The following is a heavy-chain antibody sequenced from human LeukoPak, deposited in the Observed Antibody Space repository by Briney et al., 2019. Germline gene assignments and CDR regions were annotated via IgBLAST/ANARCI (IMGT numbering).Heavy chain of an antibody. Sequence: SETLSLTCTVSGGSISSYYWSWIRQPPGKGLEWIGFIYYSGSTNYNPSLKSRVTISVDTSKNQFSLKLSSVTAADTAVYYCARAGISSSHYYYYYMDVWGKGTTVTVSS. CDR3: ARAGISSSHYYYYYMDV. J-gene: IGHJ6*03. CDR1: GGSISSYY. D-gene: IGHD6-6*01. V-gene: IGHV4-59*01. CDR2: IYYSGST.